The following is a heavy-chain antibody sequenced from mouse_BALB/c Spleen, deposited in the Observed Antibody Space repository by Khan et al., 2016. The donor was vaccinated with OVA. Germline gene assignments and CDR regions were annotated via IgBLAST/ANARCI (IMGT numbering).Heavy chain of an antibody. J-gene: IGHJ2*01. CDR3: VRWDY. CDR2: IDYSGTT. V-gene: IGHV3-1*02. Sequence: QLEESGPDLLKPSQSLSLTCTVTGYSITSGSSWHWIRQFPGHKLEWMGYIDYSGTTNYNPSLKSRISITREISKNQFFLQLNSVTTEDTATYYCVRWDYWGQGTTLTVSS. CDR1: GYSITSGSS.